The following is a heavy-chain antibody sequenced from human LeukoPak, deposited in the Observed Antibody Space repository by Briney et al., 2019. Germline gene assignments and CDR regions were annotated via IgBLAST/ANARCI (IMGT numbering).Heavy chain of an antibody. Sequence: SGGSLRLSCAASGFTFRSYAMSWVREAPGGGVEWVSDISRSGGSTFYADSVKGRFSISRDNSKNTLYLQMNSLRVEDTAVYYCAKEYDFWSGYYAAFDYWGQGTLVTVSS. CDR2: ISRSGGST. J-gene: IGHJ4*02. CDR1: GFTFRSYA. V-gene: IGHV3-23*01. D-gene: IGHD3-3*01. CDR3: AKEYDFWSGYYAAFDY.